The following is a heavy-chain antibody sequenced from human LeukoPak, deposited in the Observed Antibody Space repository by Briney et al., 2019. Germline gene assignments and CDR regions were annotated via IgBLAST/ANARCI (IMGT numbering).Heavy chain of an antibody. CDR1: GYTFTSYD. J-gene: IGHJ1*01. V-gene: IGHV1-2*06. D-gene: IGHD2-21*02. CDR3: ARVYTAYCGGDCYLSEYFQH. Sequence: VKVSCKASGYTFTSYDINWVRQATGQGLEWMGRINPNSGGTNYAQKFQGRVTMTRDTSISTAYMELSRLRSDDTAVYYCARVYTAYCGGDCYLSEYFQHWGQGTLVTVSS. CDR2: INPNSGGT.